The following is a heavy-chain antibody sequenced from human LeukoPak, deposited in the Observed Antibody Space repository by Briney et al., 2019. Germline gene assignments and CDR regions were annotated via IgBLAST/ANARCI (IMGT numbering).Heavy chain of an antibody. CDR2: IYHSGST. Sequence: SETLSLTCAVSGDSISSSNWWSWVRQPPGKGLEWIGEIYHSGSTNYNPSLKSRVTISVDKSKNQFSLKLSSVTAADTAVYYCARDLYYYGSGNNAFDIWGQGTMVTVSS. J-gene: IGHJ3*02. V-gene: IGHV4-4*02. CDR1: GDSISSSNW. CDR3: ARDLYYYGSGNNAFDI. D-gene: IGHD3-10*01.